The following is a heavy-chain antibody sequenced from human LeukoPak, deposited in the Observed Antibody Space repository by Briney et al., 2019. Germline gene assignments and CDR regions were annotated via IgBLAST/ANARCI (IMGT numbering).Heavy chain of an antibody. CDR3: ATFGPGILTGH. CDR1: GFTFSSYS. V-gene: IGHV3-21*01. J-gene: IGHJ4*02. Sequence: GGSLRLSCAASGFTFSSYSMNWVRQAPGKGLEWVSSISSSSSYIYYADSVKGRFTISRDNAKNSLYLQMNSLRAEDTAVYYCATFGPGILTGHWGQGILVTVSS. CDR2: ISSSSSYI. D-gene: IGHD3-9*01.